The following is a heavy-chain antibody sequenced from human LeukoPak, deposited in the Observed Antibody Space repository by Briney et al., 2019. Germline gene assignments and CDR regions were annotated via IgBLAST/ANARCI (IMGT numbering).Heavy chain of an antibody. V-gene: IGHV4-4*07. D-gene: IGHD6-13*01. CDR3: ARVSSSWYQDWVFDL. Sequence: SETLSLTCTVSGGSISSYYWSWIRQPAGKGLEWIGRIDTSGNTNYKPSLKSRVTMSVDTSKNQFSLKLSSVTAADTAVYYCARVSSSWYQDWVFDLWGRGTLVTVSS. CDR2: IDTSGNT. J-gene: IGHJ2*01. CDR1: GGSISSYY.